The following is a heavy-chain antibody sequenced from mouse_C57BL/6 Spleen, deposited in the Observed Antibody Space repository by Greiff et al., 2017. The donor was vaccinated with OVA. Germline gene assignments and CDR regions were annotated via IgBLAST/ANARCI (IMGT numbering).Heavy chain of an antibody. J-gene: IGHJ1*03. CDR1: GYTFTSYW. D-gene: IGHD2-1*01. Sequence: QVQLQQPGAELVRPGSSVKLSCKASGYTFTSYWMDWVKQRPGQGLEWIGNIYPSDSETHYNQKFKDKATLTVDKSSSTAYMQLSSLTSDDSAVSYCALLEVCYYGTRDFCGTGTTVTVSS. V-gene: IGHV1-61*01. CDR3: ALLEVCYYGTRDF. CDR2: IYPSDSET.